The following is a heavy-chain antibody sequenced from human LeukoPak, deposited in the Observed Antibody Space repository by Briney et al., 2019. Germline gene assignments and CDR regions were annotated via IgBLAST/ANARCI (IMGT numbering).Heavy chain of an antibody. CDR3: ARDLGLSGSYPSWFDP. Sequence: PSETLSLTCTVSGGSISSGGYYWGWIRQPPGKGLEWIGSIYYSGSTYYNPSLKSRVTISVDTSKNQFSLKLSSVTAADTAVYYCARDLGLSGSYPSWFDPWGQGTLVTVSS. V-gene: IGHV4-39*07. CDR2: IYYSGST. CDR1: GGSISSGGYY. D-gene: IGHD1-26*01. J-gene: IGHJ5*02.